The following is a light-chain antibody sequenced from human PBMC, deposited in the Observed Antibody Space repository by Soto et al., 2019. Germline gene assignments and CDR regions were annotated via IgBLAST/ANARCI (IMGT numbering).Light chain of an antibody. Sequence: EIVLTQSPATLSLSPGERATLSCRASQSVSSYLGWYQQKPGQAPRLLIYEASNRATGIPDRFSGSGSGTDFTLTISSLEPEDFEVYYCQQRSNWPLTFGVGTKVDIX. CDR2: EAS. V-gene: IGKV3-11*01. CDR1: QSVSSY. J-gene: IGKJ4*01. CDR3: QQRSNWPLT.